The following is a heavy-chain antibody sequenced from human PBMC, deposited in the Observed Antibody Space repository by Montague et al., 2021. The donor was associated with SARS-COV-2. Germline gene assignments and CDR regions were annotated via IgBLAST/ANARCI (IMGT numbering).Heavy chain of an antibody. CDR3: ARGAGYYYGSGSYYKARDVFDI. CDR2: IYYSGST. V-gene: IGHV4-59*01. D-gene: IGHD3-10*01. CDR1: GGSISSYY. Sequence: SETLSLTCTVSGGSISSYYWSRIRQPPRKGLEWIGYIYYSGSTNXNPSLKSRVTISVDTSKNQFSLKLSSVTAADTAVYYCARGAGYYYGSGSYYKARDVFDIWGQGTMVTVSS. J-gene: IGHJ3*02.